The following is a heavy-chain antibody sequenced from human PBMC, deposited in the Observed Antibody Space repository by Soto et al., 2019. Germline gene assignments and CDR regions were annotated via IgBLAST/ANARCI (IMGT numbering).Heavy chain of an antibody. CDR3: AKSYDILTGSDNWFDP. Sequence: XGSLRLSFAASGFTFRSYAMSWVRQAPGKGLEWVSAISGSGGSTYYADSVKGRFTISRDNSKNTLYLQMNSLRAEDTAVYYCAKSYDILTGSDNWFDPWGQGTLVTVSS. CDR1: GFTFRSYA. CDR2: ISGSGGST. D-gene: IGHD3-9*01. V-gene: IGHV3-23*01. J-gene: IGHJ5*02.